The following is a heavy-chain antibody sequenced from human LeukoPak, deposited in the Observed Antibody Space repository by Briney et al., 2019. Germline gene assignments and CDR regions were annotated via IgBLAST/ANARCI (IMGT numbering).Heavy chain of an antibody. D-gene: IGHD6-13*01. Sequence: GASVKVSCKASGGTFSSYTISWVRQAPGQGLEWMGRIIPILGIANYAQKFQGRVTITADKSTSTAYMELSSLRSEDTAVYYCARGGGDSGSDDAFDIWGQGTMVTVSS. CDR3: ARGGGDSGSDDAFDI. V-gene: IGHV1-69*02. CDR2: IIPILGIA. J-gene: IGHJ3*02. CDR1: GGTFSSYT.